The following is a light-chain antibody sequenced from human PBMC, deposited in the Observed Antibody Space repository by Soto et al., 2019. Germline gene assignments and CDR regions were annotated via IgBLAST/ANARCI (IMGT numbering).Light chain of an antibody. CDR1: SSDVGNYKY. V-gene: IGLV2-8*01. CDR2: EVS. CDR3: SSYAGSNLWV. Sequence: QSSLTQSPCASGSPGQSGTISCTGTSSDVGNYKYVSWYQQHPGKAPKLMIYEVSKRPSGVPDRFSGSKSGNTASLTVSGLQVEDEADYYCSSYAGSNLWVFGGGTKVTVL. J-gene: IGLJ3*02.